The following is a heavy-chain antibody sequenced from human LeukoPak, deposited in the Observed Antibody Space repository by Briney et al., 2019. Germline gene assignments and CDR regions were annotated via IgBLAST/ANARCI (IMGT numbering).Heavy chain of an antibody. CDR2: LYRGGT. D-gene: IGHD4-17*01. J-gene: IGHJ4*02. V-gene: IGHV4-61*02. CDR3: VRVGDYAGFY. Sequence: SETLSLTCTVPGGSISSGGHFWACIRQPAGKGLEWIGRLYRGGTTYNPSLKSRVTISVDTSTNQFFLNLSSVTAADTAVYYCVRVGDYAGFYWCQGTLGTVYS. CDR1: GGSISSGGHF.